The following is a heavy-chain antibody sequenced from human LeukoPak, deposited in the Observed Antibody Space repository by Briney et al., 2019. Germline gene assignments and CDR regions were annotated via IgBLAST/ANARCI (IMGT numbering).Heavy chain of an antibody. J-gene: IGHJ4*02. Sequence: ASVTVSFKASGYTFTSYYMHWGRQAPGQGLEWMGIINPSGGSTSYAQKFQGRVTMTRDTSTSTVYMELSSLRSEDTAVYYCARLVGATGYWGQGTLVTVSS. CDR2: INPSGGST. CDR1: GYTFTSYY. D-gene: IGHD1-26*01. V-gene: IGHV1-46*01. CDR3: ARLVGATGY.